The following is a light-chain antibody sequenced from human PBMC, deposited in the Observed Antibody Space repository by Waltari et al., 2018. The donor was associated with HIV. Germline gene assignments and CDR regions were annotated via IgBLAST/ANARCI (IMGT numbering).Light chain of an antibody. V-gene: IGKV1-39*01. CDR3: QQSYSTPHT. Sequence: DIPVTQSPSSLSASVGDRVTIPCLPSQLINKYLNWYQQKPGNAPQLLIYAASSLQSGVPSRFIGTGSGTDFTLTIIGLQPEDFATYYCQQSYSTPHTFGQGTKVEI. J-gene: IGKJ1*01. CDR1: QLINKY. CDR2: AAS.